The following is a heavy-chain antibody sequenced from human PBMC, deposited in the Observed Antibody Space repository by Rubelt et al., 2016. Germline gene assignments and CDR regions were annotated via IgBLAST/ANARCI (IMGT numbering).Heavy chain of an antibody. D-gene: IGHD3-9*01. CDR1: GDSLSGSY. CDR3: ARHEDDIAGDNGCDL. J-gene: IGHJ5*02. V-gene: IGHV4-59*08. CDR2: IHYGGTT. Sequence: QVQLQESGPRLVRPSETLSLTCTVSGDSLSGSYWTWMRHRPGEVLEWIGSIHYGGTTMYKHSLNSRLAISVDTSHNQFSLKRTSVSGSDTATYYCARHEDDIAGDNGCDLWGPGILVSVSS.